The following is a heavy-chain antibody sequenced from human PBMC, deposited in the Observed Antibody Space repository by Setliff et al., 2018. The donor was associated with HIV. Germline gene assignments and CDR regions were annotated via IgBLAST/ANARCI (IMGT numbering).Heavy chain of an antibody. J-gene: IGHJ5*01. CDR2: IYPGDSDT. D-gene: IGHD1-26*01. CDR3: ATLVGTNGVVWFDP. CDR1: GYSFTNYW. V-gene: IGHV5-51*01. Sequence: GESLKISCQASGYSFTNYWIGWVRQMPGKGLEWMGVIYPGDSDTRYSPSFQGQVTISADKSISTAYLQWSSLKASDTAMYYCATLVGTNGVVWFDPWGQGTLVTVSS.